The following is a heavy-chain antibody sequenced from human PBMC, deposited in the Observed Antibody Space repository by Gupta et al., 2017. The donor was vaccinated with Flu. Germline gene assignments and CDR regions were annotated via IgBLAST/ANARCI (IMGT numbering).Heavy chain of an antibody. D-gene: IGHD3-10*01. J-gene: IGHJ4*02. V-gene: IGHV4-34*01. CDR3: ARGSNWGITMVYFDY. CDR2: INHSGST. Sequence: QPPGKGLEWIGEINHSGSTNYNPSLKSRVTISVDTSKNQFSLKLSSVTAADTAVYYCARGSNWGITMVYFDYWGQGTLVTVSS.